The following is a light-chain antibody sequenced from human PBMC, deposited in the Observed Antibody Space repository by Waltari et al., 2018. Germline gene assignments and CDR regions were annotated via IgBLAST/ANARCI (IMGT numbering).Light chain of an antibody. V-gene: IGKV1-17*03. CDR2: AAS. CDR3: LQHKTYPHA. Sequence: DIQMTQSPSVMYASVGDRVTITCRASPDINVFAGWFQQRPGEAPRRLIDAASTLQIGVPSRFSGSGYGTEFTLTISSLQPEDFATYYCLQHKTYPHAFGQGTRVEIK. J-gene: IGKJ2*01. CDR1: PDINVF.